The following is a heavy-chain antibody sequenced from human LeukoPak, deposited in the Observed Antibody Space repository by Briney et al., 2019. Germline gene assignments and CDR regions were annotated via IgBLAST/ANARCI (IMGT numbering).Heavy chain of an antibody. J-gene: IGHJ6*02. CDR2: IYYSGST. Sequence: PSETLSLTCTVSGGSISSYYWSWIRQPPGKGLEGIGYIYYSGSTNYNPSLKSRVTISVDTSKNQFSLKLSSVTAADTAVYYCARDGGFYGSGSFVGYYGMDVWGQGTTVTVSS. CDR3: ARDGGFYGSGSFVGYYGMDV. D-gene: IGHD3-10*01. V-gene: IGHV4-59*01. CDR1: GGSISSYY.